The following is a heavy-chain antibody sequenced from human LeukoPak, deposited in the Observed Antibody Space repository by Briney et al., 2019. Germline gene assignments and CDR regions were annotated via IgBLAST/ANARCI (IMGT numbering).Heavy chain of an antibody. CDR2: ISTSSSYI. Sequence: GGSLRLSCAASGFTFSRNSMNWVRQAPGKVLELVSSISTSSSYIYYADSVKGRFTISRDNAKNSLYLQMNSLRAEDTAVYYCARATRYYCDYWGQGTLVTVPS. V-gene: IGHV3-21*01. CDR1: GFTFSRNS. CDR3: ARATRYYCDY. J-gene: IGHJ4*02.